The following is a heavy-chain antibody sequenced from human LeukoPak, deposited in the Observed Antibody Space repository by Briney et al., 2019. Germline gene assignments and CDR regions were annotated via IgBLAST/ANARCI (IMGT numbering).Heavy chain of an antibody. CDR1: GYTFTGCY. CDR3: ARVRPTDIVVVPAPILFAETLNWYFDL. V-gene: IGHV1-2*02. J-gene: IGHJ2*01. CDR2: INPNSGGT. D-gene: IGHD2-2*02. Sequence: GASVKVSCKASGYTFTGCYMHWVRQAPGQGLEWMGWINPNSGGTNYAQKFQGRVTMTRDTSISTAYMELSRLRSDDTAVYYCARVRPTDIVVVPAPILFAETLNWYFDLWGRGTLDTVSS.